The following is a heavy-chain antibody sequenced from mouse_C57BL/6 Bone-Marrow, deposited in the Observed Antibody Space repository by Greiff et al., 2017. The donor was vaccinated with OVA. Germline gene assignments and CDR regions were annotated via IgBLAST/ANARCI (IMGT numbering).Heavy chain of an antibody. CDR1: GYAFSSSW. Sequence: VQLQQSGPELVKPGASVKISCKASGYAFSSSWMNWVKQRPGKGLEWIGRIYPGDGDTNYKGKFKGKATLTADKSSSTAYMQLSSLTSEDSAVYFCAVVAKAYWGQGTLVTVAA. J-gene: IGHJ3*01. CDR2: IYPGDGDT. V-gene: IGHV1-82*01. D-gene: IGHD1-1*01. CDR3: AVVAKAY.